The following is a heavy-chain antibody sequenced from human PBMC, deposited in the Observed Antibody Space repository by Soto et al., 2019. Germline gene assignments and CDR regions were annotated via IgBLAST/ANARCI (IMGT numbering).Heavy chain of an antibody. D-gene: IGHD5-18*01. Sequence: SETLSLTCTVSCGSVSSGYNYWSWIRQSPGEGLEWIGYISGSGSTGYNPSLKNRLTMSVDRSKNQFTLRLTSVTAADTAVYFCATESGSTYGYFDYWGQGTQVTVSS. CDR1: CGSVSSGYNY. CDR3: ATESGSTYGYFDY. CDR2: ISGSGST. J-gene: IGHJ4*02. V-gene: IGHV4-30-4*01.